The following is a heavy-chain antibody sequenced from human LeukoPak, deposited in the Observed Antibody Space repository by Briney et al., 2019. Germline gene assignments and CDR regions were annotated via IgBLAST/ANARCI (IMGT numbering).Heavy chain of an antibody. CDR1: GFTFSTYA. D-gene: IGHD3-10*01. J-gene: IGHJ4*02. Sequence: GGSLRLSCAASGFTFSTYAMMWVRQAPGKGLECVSSITGSDGSTFYADSVKGRFTISRDNSKNTLYLQMNSLRAEDTAVYYCARVARGSGSYHYRGPFDYWGQGTLVTVSS. V-gene: IGHV3-23*01. CDR2: ITGSDGST. CDR3: ARVARGSGSYHYRGPFDY.